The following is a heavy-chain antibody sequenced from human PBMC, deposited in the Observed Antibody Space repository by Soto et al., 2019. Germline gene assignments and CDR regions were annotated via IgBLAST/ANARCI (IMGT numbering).Heavy chain of an antibody. CDR1: GYTFTSYA. Sequence: QVQLVQSGAEEKKPGASVKVSCKASGYTFTSYAMHWVRQAPGQRLEWMGWINAGNGNTKYSQKFQGRVTITRDTSASTAYMELSSLRSEDTAVYYCATGGRLWDPRVLDYWGQGTLVTVSS. CDR3: ATGGRLWDPRVLDY. J-gene: IGHJ4*02. D-gene: IGHD1-26*01. CDR2: INAGNGNT. V-gene: IGHV1-3*05.